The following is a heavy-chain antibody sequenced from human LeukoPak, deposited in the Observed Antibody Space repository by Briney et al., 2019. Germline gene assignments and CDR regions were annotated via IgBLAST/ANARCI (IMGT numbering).Heavy chain of an antibody. Sequence: SETLSLTCTVSGGSISSHYWSWIRQPPGKGLKWIGYIYYSGSTNYNPSLKSRVTISVDTSKNQFSLKLSSVTAADTAVYYCAREWRYCTNGVCFHLFDYWGQGTLVTVSS. CDR3: AREWRYCTNGVCFHLFDY. CDR1: GGSISSHY. V-gene: IGHV4-59*11. CDR2: IYYSGST. J-gene: IGHJ4*02. D-gene: IGHD2-8*01.